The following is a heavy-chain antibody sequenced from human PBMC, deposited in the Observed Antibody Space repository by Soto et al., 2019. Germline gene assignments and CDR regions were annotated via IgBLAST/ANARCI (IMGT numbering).Heavy chain of an antibody. CDR1: GFTFSSYA. CDR2: ISYDGSNK. Sequence: QVLLVESGGGVVQPGTYVRLYCAASGFTFSSYAMDWVRQAPGKGLERVAVISYDGSNKYYSDSVKGRFTISRDDSKNTMYLQMNSLRAEDTAVYFCAGGAPPDYWGQGTLVTVSS. J-gene: IGHJ4*02. CDR3: AGGAPPDY. V-gene: IGHV3-30-3*01.